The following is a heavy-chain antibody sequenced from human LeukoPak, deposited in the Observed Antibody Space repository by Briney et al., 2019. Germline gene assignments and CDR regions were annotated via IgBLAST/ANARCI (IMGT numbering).Heavy chain of an antibody. Sequence: SETLSLTCTVSGGSISSYYWSWIRQPPGKGLEWIGYIYYSGSTNYNPSLKSRVTISVDTSENQFSLRLSSVTAADTAVYYCARPLGTAAGLFDYWGQGTLVTVSS. V-gene: IGHV4-59*08. J-gene: IGHJ4*02. CDR1: GGSISSYY. CDR2: IYYSGST. CDR3: ARPLGTAAGLFDY. D-gene: IGHD6-13*01.